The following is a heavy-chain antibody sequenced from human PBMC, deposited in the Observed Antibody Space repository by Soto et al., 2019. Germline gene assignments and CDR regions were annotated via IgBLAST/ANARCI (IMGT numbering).Heavy chain of an antibody. CDR2: ISGSGGNT. J-gene: IGHJ4*02. V-gene: IGHV3-23*01. CDR1: GFRFSNYD. CDR3: APYFWSGYYGFDS. Sequence: PGGSLRLSCAASGFRFSNYDMNWVRQAPGKGLEWVSSISGSGGNTYYADSVQGRFTISRDNSKNTLFLQMDSLRAEDTALYYCAPYFWSGYYGFDSWGPGTLLTVSS. D-gene: IGHD3-3*01.